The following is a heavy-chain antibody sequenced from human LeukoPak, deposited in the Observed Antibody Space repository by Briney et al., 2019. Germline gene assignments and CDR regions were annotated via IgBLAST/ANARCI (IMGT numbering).Heavy chain of an antibody. CDR3: ARGPRGPVDRSHYDDY. CDR1: GYTFTSYD. D-gene: IGHD3-22*01. J-gene: IGHJ4*02. Sequence: ASVKVSCKASGYTFTSYDINWVRQATGQGLEWMGWMNPNSGNTGYAQKFQGRVTMTRNTSISTAYMELSSLRSEDTAVYYCARGPRGPVDRSHYDDYWGQGTLVTVSS. CDR2: MNPNSGNT. V-gene: IGHV1-8*01.